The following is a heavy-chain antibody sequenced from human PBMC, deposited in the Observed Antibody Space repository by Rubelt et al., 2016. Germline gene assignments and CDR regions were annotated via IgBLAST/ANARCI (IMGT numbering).Heavy chain of an antibody. V-gene: IGHV4-59*01. CDR1: GGALSSYY. CDR3: ARWSAKTVAVDF. CDR2: IYYIGST. J-gene: IGHJ4*02. D-gene: IGHD3-3*01. Sequence: QVQLQESGPGLVKPSETLSLTCTVSGGALSSYYWSWIRQPPGKGLEWIGYIYYIGSTNYNPSLKSRVTVSIDTSKNQFSLTLTSVTAADTAVYYCARWSAKTVAVDFWGQGILVTVSS.